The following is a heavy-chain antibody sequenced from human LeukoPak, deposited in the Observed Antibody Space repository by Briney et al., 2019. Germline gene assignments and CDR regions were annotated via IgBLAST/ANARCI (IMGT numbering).Heavy chain of an antibody. V-gene: IGHV4-39*07. CDR3: ASSNIVTMIVVVIGGGDAFDI. CDR2: IYYSGST. D-gene: IGHD3-22*01. CDR1: GGSISSSSYY. Sequence: SDTLSLICTVSGGSISSSSYYWGWIRQPPGKGLEWIGSIYYSGSTYYTPSLKSRVTISVDTSKNQFSLKLSSVTAAETAVHYCASSNIVTMIVVVIGGGDAFDIWGQGTMVTVSS. J-gene: IGHJ3*02.